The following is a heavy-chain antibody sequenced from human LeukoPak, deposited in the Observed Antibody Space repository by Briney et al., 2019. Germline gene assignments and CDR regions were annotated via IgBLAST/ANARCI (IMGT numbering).Heavy chain of an antibody. J-gene: IGHJ5*02. CDR3: ARGDIVVVPAAIPFDP. D-gene: IGHD2-2*01. Sequence: SETLSLTCTVSGGSISSYYWSWIRQPPGKGLEWIGYIYYSGSTNYNPSLKSRVTISVDTSKNQFSLKLSSVTAADTAVYYCARGDIVVVPAAIPFDPWGQGTLATVSS. V-gene: IGHV4-59*01. CDR2: IYYSGST. CDR1: GGSISSYY.